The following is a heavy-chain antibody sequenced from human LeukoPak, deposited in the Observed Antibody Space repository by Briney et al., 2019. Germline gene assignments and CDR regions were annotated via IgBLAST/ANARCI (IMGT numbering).Heavy chain of an antibody. CDR1: GGSISSYY. J-gene: IGHJ3*02. CDR2: IYTSGST. V-gene: IGHV4-4*07. CDR3: ARDFKSGYDFWSGYWDAFDI. Sequence: SETLSLTCTVSGGSISSYYWGWIRQPAGKGLEWIGRIYTSGSTNYNPSLKSRVTMSGDTSKNQFSLKLSSVTAADTAVYYCARDFKSGYDFWSGYWDAFDIWGQGTMVTVSS. D-gene: IGHD3-3*01.